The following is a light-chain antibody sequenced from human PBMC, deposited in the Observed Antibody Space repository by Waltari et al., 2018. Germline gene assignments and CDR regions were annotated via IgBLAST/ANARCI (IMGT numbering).Light chain of an antibody. Sequence: DIVMTQSPDSLAVSLGERATINCKSSQTVLYSSNNKNYLAWFQQKPGQPPKLLIYWASTRESGVPDRFNGSGSGTDFTLTINSLQAEDVAVYYCQQYYGSPLTFGGGTNVEIK. CDR2: WAS. CDR1: QTVLYSSNNKNY. J-gene: IGKJ4*01. V-gene: IGKV4-1*01. CDR3: QQYYGSPLT.